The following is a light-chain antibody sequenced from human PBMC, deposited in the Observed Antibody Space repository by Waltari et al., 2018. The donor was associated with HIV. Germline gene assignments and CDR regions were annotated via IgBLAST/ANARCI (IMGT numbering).Light chain of an antibody. CDR3: CSYADSPPYV. CDR2: EVS. V-gene: IGLV2-23*02. CDR1: SSDVGRYTL. J-gene: IGLJ1*01. Sequence: QSPLTQPAPVPGPPGQSTTTSSTGPSSDVGRYTLVSWYQQHPGKAPKLMVYEVSKRPSGVSNRFSGSKSGNTASLTISGLQAEDEADYYCCSYADSPPYVFGTGTKVTVL.